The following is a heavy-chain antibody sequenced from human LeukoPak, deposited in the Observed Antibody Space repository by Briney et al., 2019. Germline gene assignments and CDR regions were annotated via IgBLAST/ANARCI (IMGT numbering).Heavy chain of an antibody. V-gene: IGHV3-9*01. CDR1: GFTFDDYA. CDR2: ISWNSGSI. J-gene: IGHJ4*02. CDR3: ARDRGYSYGPPPDY. D-gene: IGHD5-18*01. Sequence: GGSLRLSCAASGFTFDDYAMHWVRQAPGKGLEWVSGISWNSGSIGYADSVKGRFTISRDNAKNSLYLQMNSLRDEDTAVYYCARDRGYSYGPPPDYWGQGTLVTVSS.